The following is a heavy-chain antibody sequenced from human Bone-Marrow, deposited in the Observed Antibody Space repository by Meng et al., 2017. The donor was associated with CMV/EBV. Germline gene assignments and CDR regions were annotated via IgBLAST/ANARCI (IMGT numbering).Heavy chain of an antibody. CDR3: ARSPYCSGGSCRPHNYFDY. J-gene: IGHJ4*02. Sequence: SETLSLTCTVSGYSISSGYYWGWIRQPPGKGLEWIGSIYHSGSTYYNPSLKSRVTISVDTSKNQFSLKLYSVIAADTAVYYCARSPYCSGGSCRPHNYFDYWGQGTLVTVYS. CDR2: IYHSGST. D-gene: IGHD2-15*01. CDR1: GYSISSGYY. V-gene: IGHV4-38-2*02.